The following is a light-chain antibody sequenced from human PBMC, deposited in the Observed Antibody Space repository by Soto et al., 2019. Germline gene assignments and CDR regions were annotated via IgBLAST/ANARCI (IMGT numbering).Light chain of an antibody. CDR2: SNN. Sequence: QSVLTQPPSASGTTGQRVTSSCSGSSSKIGSNTVNWYQQLPGTAPKLLIYSNNQRPSGVPDRFSGSKSGTSASLAISGLQSEDEADYYCAAWDDSLNGSYVFGTGTKLTVL. CDR3: AAWDDSLNGSYV. CDR1: SSKIGSNT. V-gene: IGLV1-44*01. J-gene: IGLJ1*01.